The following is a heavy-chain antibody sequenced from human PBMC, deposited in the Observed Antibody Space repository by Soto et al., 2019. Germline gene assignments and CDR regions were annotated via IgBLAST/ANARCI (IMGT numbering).Heavy chain of an antibody. J-gene: IGHJ6*02. CDR1: GFTFSSYA. V-gene: IGHV3-30-3*01. D-gene: IGHD2-15*01. CDR2: IAYDGGNK. Sequence: LRLSCAASGFTFSSYAMHWVRQAAGKGLEGVGVIAYDGGNKYYADSVKSRFTISRDNSKNTLSLQMNSLRVDDTAVYYCASQLSVAVTYYFYYAMDVWGQGTTVTVSS. CDR3: ASQLSVAVTYYFYYAMDV.